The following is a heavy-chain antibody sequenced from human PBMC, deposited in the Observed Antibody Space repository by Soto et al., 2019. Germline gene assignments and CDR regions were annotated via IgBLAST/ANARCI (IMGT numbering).Heavy chain of an antibody. V-gene: IGHV3-21*01. J-gene: IGHJ6*03. Sequence: GGSLRLSCAASGFTFSSYSMNWVRQAPGKGLEWVSSISSSSSYIYYADSVKGRFTISRDNAKNSLYLQMNSLRAEDTAVYYCARDSYSYGLGYYYYYMDVWGKGTTVTVSS. CDR3: ARDSYSYGLGYYYYYMDV. CDR1: GFTFSSYS. D-gene: IGHD5-18*01. CDR2: ISSSSSYI.